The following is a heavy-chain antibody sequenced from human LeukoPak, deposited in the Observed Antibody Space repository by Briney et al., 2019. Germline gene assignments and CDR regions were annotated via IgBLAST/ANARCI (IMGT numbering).Heavy chain of an antibody. J-gene: IGHJ4*02. CDR3: ARGTSGNYYDSSGYDYYFDY. D-gene: IGHD3-22*01. V-gene: IGHV4-34*01. Sequence: SETLSLTCAVYGGSFSGYYWSWIRQPPGKGLEWIGEINHSGSTNYNPSLKSRVTISVDTPKNQFSLKLSSVTAADTAVYYCARGTSGNYYDSSGYDYYFDYWGQGTLVTVSS. CDR2: INHSGST. CDR1: GGSFSGYY.